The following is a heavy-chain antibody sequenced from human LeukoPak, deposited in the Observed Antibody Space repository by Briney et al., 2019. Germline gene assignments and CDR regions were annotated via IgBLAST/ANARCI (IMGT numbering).Heavy chain of an antibody. J-gene: IGHJ4*02. D-gene: IGHD6-13*01. Sequence: PGGSLRLSCAASGFTFDDYAMHWVRQAPGKGLEWVSGISWNSGSIGYADSVKGRFTISRDNAKNSLYLQMNSLRAEDMALYYCAKDSSSLYYFDYWGQGTLVTVSS. CDR1: GFTFDDYA. V-gene: IGHV3-9*03. CDR3: AKDSSSLYYFDY. CDR2: ISWNSGSI.